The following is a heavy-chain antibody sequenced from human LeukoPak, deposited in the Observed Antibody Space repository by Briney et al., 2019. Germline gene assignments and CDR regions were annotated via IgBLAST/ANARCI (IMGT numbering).Heavy chain of an antibody. CDR2: IRYDGSNK. J-gene: IGHJ4*02. CDR3: AKGYEYSSSSGPGY. V-gene: IGHV3-30*02. Sequence: PGGTLRLSCAASGFTFSSYGMHWVRQAPGKGLEWVAFIRYDGSNKYYADSVKGRFTISRDNSKNTLYLQMNSLRAGDTAVYYCAKGYEYSSSSGPGYWGQGTLVTVSS. CDR1: GFTFSSYG. D-gene: IGHD6-6*01.